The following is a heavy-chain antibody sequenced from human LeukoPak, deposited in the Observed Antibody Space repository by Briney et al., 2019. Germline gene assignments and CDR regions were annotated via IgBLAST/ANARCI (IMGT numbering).Heavy chain of an antibody. V-gene: IGHV4-34*01. Sequence: SETLSLTCAVYGGSFSGYYWSWIRQPPGKGLEWIGEINHSGSTNYNPSLKSRVTISVDTSKNQFSLKLSSVTAADTAVYYCARGRGTYDYWGQGTLVTVSS. CDR3: ARGRGTYDY. CDR2: INHSGST. J-gene: IGHJ4*02. D-gene: IGHD1-1*01. CDR1: GGSFSGYY.